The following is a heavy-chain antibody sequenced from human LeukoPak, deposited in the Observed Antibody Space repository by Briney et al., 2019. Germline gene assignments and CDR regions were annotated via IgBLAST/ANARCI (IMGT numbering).Heavy chain of an antibody. Sequence: SQTLSLTCTVSGGSISSGSYYWSWIRQPAGKGLEWIGRIYTSGSTNYNPSLNSRVTISVDTSKNQISLKLSSVTAADTAVYYCARVYYSNSYDYWYFDLWGRGTLVTASS. CDR1: GGSISSGSYY. CDR3: ARVYYSNSYDYWYFDL. V-gene: IGHV4-61*02. D-gene: IGHD6-13*01. J-gene: IGHJ2*01. CDR2: IYTSGST.